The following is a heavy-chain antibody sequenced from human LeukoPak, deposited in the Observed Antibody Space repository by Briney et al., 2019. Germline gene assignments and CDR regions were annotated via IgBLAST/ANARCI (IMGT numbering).Heavy chain of an antibody. CDR1: GFTFSSFG. V-gene: IGHV3-30*18. CDR3: AKESNYYDSSGLFDY. D-gene: IGHD3-22*01. Sequence: GGSLRLSCAASGFTFSSFGMHWVRQAPGKGLEWVAVLSFDGTTKYYTDSVKGRFTISRDNSKNTLYLQMNSLRAEDTAVYYCAKESNYYDSSGLFDYWGQGTLVTVSS. CDR2: LSFDGTTK. J-gene: IGHJ4*02.